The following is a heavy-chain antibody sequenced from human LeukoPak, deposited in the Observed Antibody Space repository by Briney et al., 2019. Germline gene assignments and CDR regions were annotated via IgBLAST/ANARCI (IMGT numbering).Heavy chain of an antibody. D-gene: IGHD2-2*01. V-gene: IGHV3-23*01. CDR1: GLTFSIYA. CDR3: AKRPIVVVSVGSKKKFYFDY. J-gene: IGHJ4*02. Sequence: GGSLRLSCAASGLTFSIYAMSWVRQAPGKGLEWVSSISDSGGSTYFADSVKGRFTISRDNSKNTVYLQMNSLRAEDTAVYYCAKRPIVVVSVGSKKKFYFDYWGQGTLVTVSS. CDR2: ISDSGGST.